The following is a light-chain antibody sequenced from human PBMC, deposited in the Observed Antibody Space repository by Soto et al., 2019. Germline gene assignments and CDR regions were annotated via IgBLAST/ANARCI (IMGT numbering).Light chain of an antibody. Sequence: DIQMTQSPSSLSASVGDRVTITCRASQSISSYLNWYQQKPGKAPKLLIYAASSLQSGVPSRFSGSGSGTDFTLTISSLQPEDSATYYCQQAATFPLTFGGGTEVEIK. CDR3: QQAATFPLT. V-gene: IGKV1-39*01. CDR1: QSISSY. J-gene: IGKJ4*01. CDR2: AAS.